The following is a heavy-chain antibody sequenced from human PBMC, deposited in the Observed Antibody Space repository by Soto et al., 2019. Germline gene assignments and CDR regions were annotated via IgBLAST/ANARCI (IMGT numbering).Heavy chain of an antibody. CDR3: AKDREYCSSTICYASYFDY. Sequence: EVQLLESGGALVQPGGSLRLSCAASGFTFSSYAMNWVRQVPGKGLEWVSTISGSGGSTYYADSVKGRFTISRDNSKNTLYLQMNSLRAEDTAVYYCAKDREYCSSTICYASYFDYWGQGTLVTVSS. CDR1: GFTFSSYA. D-gene: IGHD2-2*01. CDR2: ISGSGGST. V-gene: IGHV3-23*01. J-gene: IGHJ4*02.